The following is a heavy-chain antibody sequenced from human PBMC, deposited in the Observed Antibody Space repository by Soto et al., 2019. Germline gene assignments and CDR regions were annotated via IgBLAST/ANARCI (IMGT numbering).Heavy chain of an antibody. J-gene: IGHJ5*02. CDR3: ARDPYYYDSGNWFDP. V-gene: IGHV3-30-3*01. D-gene: IGHD3-22*01. Sequence: QVQLVESGGGVVQPGRSLRLSCAASGFTFSSYAMHWVRQAPGKGLEWVAVISYDGSNKYYADSVKGRFTISRDNSKNTLYLQMNSLRAEGTAVYYCARDPYYYDSGNWFDPWGQGTLVTVSS. CDR1: GFTFSSYA. CDR2: ISYDGSNK.